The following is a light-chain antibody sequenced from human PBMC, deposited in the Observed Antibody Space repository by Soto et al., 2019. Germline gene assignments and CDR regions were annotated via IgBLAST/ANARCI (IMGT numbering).Light chain of an antibody. Sequence: QSVLTQPPSASGTPGQRVNISCSGSSSNIGSNTVNWYQQLPGTAPKLVIHTNDQRPSGVPDRFSGSKSGTSASLAISGLHSEDEADYYCVAWDDSLNGYVVFGGGTKVTVL. CDR1: SSNIGSNT. V-gene: IGLV1-44*01. CDR3: VAWDDSLNGYVV. J-gene: IGLJ2*01. CDR2: TND.